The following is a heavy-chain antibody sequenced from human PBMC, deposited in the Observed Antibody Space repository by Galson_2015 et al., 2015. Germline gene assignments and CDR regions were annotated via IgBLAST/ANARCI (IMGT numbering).Heavy chain of an antibody. CDR1: GYTFTSYG. Sequence: SVKVSCKASGYTFTSYGISWVRQAPGQGLEWMGWISAYNGNTNYAQKLQGRVTMTTDTSTSTAYMELRSLRSDDTAVYYCARDAEIVVVPAASCYDYWGQGTLVTVSS. J-gene: IGHJ4*02. V-gene: IGHV1-18*01. CDR3: ARDAEIVVVPAASCYDY. D-gene: IGHD2-2*01. CDR2: ISAYNGNT.